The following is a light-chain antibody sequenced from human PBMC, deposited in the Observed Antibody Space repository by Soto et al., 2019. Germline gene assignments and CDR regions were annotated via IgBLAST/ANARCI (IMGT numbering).Light chain of an antibody. Sequence: QSALTQPASVSGSPGQSITISCTGTSRDVGGYNYVSWYHQHPGKAPKLLIYEVSNRHSGVSNRFSGSKSGKTASLTISGLQAEDEGDYYCSSYTGSSTLLFGGGTKLTVL. J-gene: IGLJ2*01. V-gene: IGLV2-14*01. CDR2: EVS. CDR1: SRDVGGYNY. CDR3: SSYTGSSTLL.